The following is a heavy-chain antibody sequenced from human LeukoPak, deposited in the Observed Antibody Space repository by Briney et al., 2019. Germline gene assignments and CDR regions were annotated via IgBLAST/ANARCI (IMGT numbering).Heavy chain of an antibody. CDR1: GFTFSSYE. Sequence: PGGSLRLSCSASGFTFSSYEMNWVRQAPGKGLEWVSYLSSSGSTIYYADSVKGRFTISRDNAKNSLYLQMNSLRAEDTAVYYCARDLRGSGSYYNVGYHYWGQGTLVTVSS. CDR2: LSSSGSTI. J-gene: IGHJ4*02. V-gene: IGHV3-48*03. D-gene: IGHD3-10*01. CDR3: ARDLRGSGSYYNVGYHY.